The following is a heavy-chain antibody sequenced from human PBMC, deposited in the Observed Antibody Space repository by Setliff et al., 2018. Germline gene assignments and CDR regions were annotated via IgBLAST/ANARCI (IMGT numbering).Heavy chain of an antibody. CDR2: FDPEEGER. CDR1: GYTFTSYG. V-gene: IGHV1-24*01. D-gene: IGHD3-10*01. CDR3: AIDSVVRGFINGDSFDY. J-gene: IGHJ4*02. Sequence: ASVKVSCKASGYTFTSYGISWVRQAPGEGLEWIGGFDPEEGERIYAPRLQGRVTMTEDTSSDTAYMELSSLRPEDTAVYYCAIDSVVRGFINGDSFDYWGQGTLVTVSS.